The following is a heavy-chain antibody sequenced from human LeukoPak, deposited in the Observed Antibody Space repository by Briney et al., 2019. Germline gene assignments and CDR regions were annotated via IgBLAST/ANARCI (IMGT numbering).Heavy chain of an antibody. CDR3: ARETPGIAAAGTTMVFDY. CDR2: IKQDGSEK. D-gene: IGHD6-13*01. CDR1: GFTFSSYW. J-gene: IGHJ4*02. Sequence: GGSLRLSCAASGFTFSSYWMSWVRQAPGKGLEWVANIKQDGSEKYYVDTVKGRFTISRDNAKNSLYLQMNSLRAEDTAVYYCARETPGIAAAGTTMVFDYWGQGTLVTVSS. V-gene: IGHV3-7*01.